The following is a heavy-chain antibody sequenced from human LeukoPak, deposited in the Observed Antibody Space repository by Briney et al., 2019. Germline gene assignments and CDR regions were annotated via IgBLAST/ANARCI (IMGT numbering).Heavy chain of an antibody. D-gene: IGHD3-16*01. CDR3: ANPNYDYVWGSYYFDY. CDR1: GFTFSSHA. J-gene: IGHJ4*01. Sequence: GGSLRLSCAASGFTFSSHAMSWVRPAQGKGLEWVSAISGNRGSTYYADSVKGRCRISRDKFRDPLYLQMNSLRAEHNAVYYCANPNYDYVWGSYYFDYSAEGTLVTAYS. V-gene: IGHV3-23*01. CDR2: ISGNRGST.